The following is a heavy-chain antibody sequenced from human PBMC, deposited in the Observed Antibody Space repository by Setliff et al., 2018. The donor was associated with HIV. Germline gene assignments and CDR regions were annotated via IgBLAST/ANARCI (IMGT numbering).Heavy chain of an antibody. CDR2: ISHSGTT. V-gene: IGHV4-38-2*02. J-gene: IGHJ4*02. CDR1: SFSISTGSY. D-gene: IGHD5-18*01. Sequence: SETLSLTCSVSSFSISTGSYWGWIRQPPGRGLEWIGSISHSGTTLYNPSLETRIAISVDTSMNKFSLKLRSVTAADTAVYYCARVVNSYVEYWGQGILVTSPQ. CDR3: ARVVNSYVEY.